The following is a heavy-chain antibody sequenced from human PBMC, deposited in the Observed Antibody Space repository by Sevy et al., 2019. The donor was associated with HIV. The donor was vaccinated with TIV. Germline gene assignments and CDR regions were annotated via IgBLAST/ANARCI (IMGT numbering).Heavy chain of an antibody. J-gene: IGHJ4*02. CDR1: GYIFIDYY. CDR2: INPNSGGT. CDR3: VRVSFRNYFDD. Sequence: ASVKVSCKASGYIFIDYYMHWVRQAPGQGLEWMGRINPNSGGTNYTQKFQGRVTMTRDTSITTVYMELSSLRSDDTAVYYCVRVSFRNYFDDWGQGTLVTVSS. V-gene: IGHV1-2*06.